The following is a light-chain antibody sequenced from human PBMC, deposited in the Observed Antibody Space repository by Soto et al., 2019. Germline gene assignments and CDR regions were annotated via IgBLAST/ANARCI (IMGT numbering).Light chain of an antibody. J-gene: IGLJ1*01. Sequence: QSVLTQPRSVSGAPGQRVTISCTGSSSNIGADYDVHWYQQFPGTAPKLLIFANTNRPSGVPGRFSGSKSGTSASLAITELQAEDEADYYCRSYDTSLTAFVFGTGTKVTVL. CDR3: RSYDTSLTAFV. CDR1: SSNIGADYD. V-gene: IGLV1-40*01. CDR2: ANT.